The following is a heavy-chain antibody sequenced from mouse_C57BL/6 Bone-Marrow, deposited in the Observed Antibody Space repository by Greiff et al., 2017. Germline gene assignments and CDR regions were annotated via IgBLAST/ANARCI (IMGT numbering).Heavy chain of an antibody. J-gene: IGHJ2*01. CDR2: IHPNSGST. Sequence: QVQLQQPGAELVKPGASVKLSCKASGYTFTSYWMHWVKQRPGQGLEWIGMIHPNSGSTNYNEKFKSKATLTVDKSSSTAYMQLSSLTSEDSAVYYCARLGYGHGADYWGQGTTLTVSS. CDR1: GYTFTSYW. CDR3: ARLGYGHGADY. D-gene: IGHD2-2*01. V-gene: IGHV1-64*01.